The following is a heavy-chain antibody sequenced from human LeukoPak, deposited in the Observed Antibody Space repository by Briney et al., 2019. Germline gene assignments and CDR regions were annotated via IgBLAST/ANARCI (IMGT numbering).Heavy chain of an antibody. CDR3: AKKLTASVYYYYGMDV. J-gene: IGHJ6*02. Sequence: ASVKVSCKASGGTFSSYAISWVRQAPGQGLEWMGGIIPIFGTANYAQKFQGRVTITADESTSTAYMELSSLRSEDTAVYYCAKKLTASVYYYYGMDVWGQGTTVTVSS. CDR2: IIPIFGTA. D-gene: IGHD2-21*02. V-gene: IGHV1-69*13. CDR1: GGTFSSYA.